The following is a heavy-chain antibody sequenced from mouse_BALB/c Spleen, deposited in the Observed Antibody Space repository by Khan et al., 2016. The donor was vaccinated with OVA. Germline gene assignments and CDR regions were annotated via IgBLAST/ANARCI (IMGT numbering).Heavy chain of an antibody. CDR2: ISYSGRT. CDR1: GYSITSDYA. V-gene: IGHV3-2*02. D-gene: IGHD4-1*01. J-gene: IGHJ3*01. CDR3: AMGRTY. Sequence: EVELVESGPGLVKPSQSLSLTCTVTGYSITSDYAWNWIRQFPGNKLEWMGYISYSGRTSYYPSLKSRISVTRDTSKNQFFLQLNSVTTEDTATYDCAMGRTYWGQGTLVTVSA.